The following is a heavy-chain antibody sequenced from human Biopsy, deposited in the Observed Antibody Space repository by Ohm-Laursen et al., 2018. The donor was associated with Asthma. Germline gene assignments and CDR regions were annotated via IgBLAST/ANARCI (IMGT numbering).Heavy chain of an antibody. CDR3: ARAAITGIRGWFDP. CDR1: GGYLTGHY. D-gene: IGHD1-20*01. CDR2: LDQSGYT. J-gene: IGHJ5*02. V-gene: IGHV4-34*01. Sequence: SETLSLPCTVYGGYLTGHYWNWTRQPPGKGLEWIGELDQSGYTNYNPSLKSRVTISPDTPKKQLHLNLSSVTAADTAVYFCARAAITGIRGWFDPWGQGTQVTVSS.